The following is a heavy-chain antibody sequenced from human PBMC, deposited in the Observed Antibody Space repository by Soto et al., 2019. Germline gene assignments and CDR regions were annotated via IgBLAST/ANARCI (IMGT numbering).Heavy chain of an antibody. D-gene: IGHD3-9*01. Sequence: EVQLVESGGGLIQPGGSLRLSCAASGFTFSDHQMNWVRQAPGRGLEWVSVIYSSGTTYYGDSVKGRFTISRDNSKNTLYLQMNSLRNEDTALYYCARAGSPFHSDSTGYWGFDYWGQGTLVTVSS. CDR3: ARAGSPFHSDSTGYWGFDY. CDR1: GFTFSDHQ. CDR2: IYSSGTT. V-gene: IGHV3-53*01. J-gene: IGHJ4*02.